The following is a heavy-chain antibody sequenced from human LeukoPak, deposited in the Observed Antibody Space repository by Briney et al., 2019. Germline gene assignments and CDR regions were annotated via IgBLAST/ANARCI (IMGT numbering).Heavy chain of an antibody. CDR3: ARDGYGGSYEYSGTYSEYYGVDV. CDR1: GFTFATYS. V-gene: IGHV3-21*01. CDR2: ISHTGSYI. D-gene: IGHD1-26*01. Sequence: GGSQRLSCAASGFTFATYSMNWIRQAPGKGLEWVSSISHTGSYIYYADSMRGRFTTSRDNAKNSLYLHMDSLRAEDTAVYYCARDGYGGSYEYSGTYSEYYGVDVWGQGTMVTVSS. J-gene: IGHJ6*02.